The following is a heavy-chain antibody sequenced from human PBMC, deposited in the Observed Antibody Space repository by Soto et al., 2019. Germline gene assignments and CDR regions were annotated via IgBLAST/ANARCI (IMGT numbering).Heavy chain of an antibody. D-gene: IGHD6-25*01. V-gene: IGHV4-59*08. CDR1: GGSISSYY. Sequence: SETLSLTCTVSGGSISSYYWSWIRQPPGKGLEWIGYIYYSGSTNYNPSLKSRVTISVDTSKNQFSLKLSSVTAADTAVYYCGRHSEADYYYYMDVWGKGTTVTVSS. CDR2: IYYSGST. CDR3: GRHSEADYYYYMDV. J-gene: IGHJ6*03.